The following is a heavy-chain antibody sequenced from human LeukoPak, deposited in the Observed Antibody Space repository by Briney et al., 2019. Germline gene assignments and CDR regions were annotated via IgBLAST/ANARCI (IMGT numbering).Heavy chain of an antibody. J-gene: IGHJ4*02. CDR2: ISSNAAYI. CDR1: GFTFRSHT. D-gene: IGHD1-26*01. V-gene: IGHV3-21*04. Sequence: GGSLRLSCAASGFTFRSHTMNWVRQAPGKGLEWVSSISSNAAYIYYADSLKGRFTISRDNAKNSLYLQMNSLRAEDTALYYCAKTTPVGSPWFDYWGQGTLVTVSS. CDR3: AKTTPVGSPWFDY.